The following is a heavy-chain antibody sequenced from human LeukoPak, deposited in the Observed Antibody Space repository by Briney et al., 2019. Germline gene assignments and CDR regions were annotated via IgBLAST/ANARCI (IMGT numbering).Heavy chain of an antibody. CDR3: AKSRYYYYYMDV. J-gene: IGHJ6*03. Sequence: GGSLRLSCAASGFTFSTYNMNWVRQAPGKGLEWVSSITSSSTYIYYADSVKGRFTISRDNSKNTLYLQMNSLRAEDTAVYYCAKSRYYYYYMDVWGKGTTVTISS. CDR1: GFTFSTYN. CDR2: ITSSSTYI. V-gene: IGHV3-21*01.